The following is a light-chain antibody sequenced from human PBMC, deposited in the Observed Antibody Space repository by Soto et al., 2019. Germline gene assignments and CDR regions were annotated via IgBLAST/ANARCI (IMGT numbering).Light chain of an antibody. V-gene: IGLV1-40*01. J-gene: IGLJ1*01. CDR3: QSYDNTLSGPIYV. Sequence: QSVLTQPPSVSGALGQRVTISCTGITSNIGAGYEVHWYQLLPGRAPKLLIYGNTNRPSGVPDRFSGSKSATSASPAITGLQAEDEAIYYCQSYDNTLSGPIYVFGTGTKLTVL. CDR2: GNT. CDR1: TSNIGAGYE.